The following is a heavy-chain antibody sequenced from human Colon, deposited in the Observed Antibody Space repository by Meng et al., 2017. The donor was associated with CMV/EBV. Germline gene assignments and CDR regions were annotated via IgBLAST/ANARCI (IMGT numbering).Heavy chain of an antibody. V-gene: IGHV3-49*04. CDR1: GFTFGDYA. CDR2: IRSKAYGGTT. CDR3: TREAPRYSRSWSGGRFDP. D-gene: IGHD6-13*01. Sequence: GESLKISCTASGFTFGDYAMSWVRQAPGKGLEWVGFIRSKAYGGTTEYAASVKGRFTISRDDSKSIAYLQMNSLKTEDTAVYYCTREAPRYSRSWSGGRFDPWGQGTLVTVSS. J-gene: IGHJ5*02.